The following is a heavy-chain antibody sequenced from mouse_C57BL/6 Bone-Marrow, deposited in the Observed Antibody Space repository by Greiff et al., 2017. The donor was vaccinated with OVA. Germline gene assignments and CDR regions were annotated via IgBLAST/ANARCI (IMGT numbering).Heavy chain of an antibody. V-gene: IGHV14-4*01. CDR1: GFNIKDDY. CDR2: IDPENGDT. J-gene: IGHJ4*01. D-gene: IGHD1-1*01. CDR3: TTILRGNYAMDY. Sequence: EVQLQQSGAELVRPGASVKLSCTASGFNIKDDYMHWVKQRPEQGLEWIGWIDPENGDTEYASKFQGKATITADTSSNTAYLQLSSLTSEDTAVYYCTTILRGNYAMDYWGQGTSVTVSS.